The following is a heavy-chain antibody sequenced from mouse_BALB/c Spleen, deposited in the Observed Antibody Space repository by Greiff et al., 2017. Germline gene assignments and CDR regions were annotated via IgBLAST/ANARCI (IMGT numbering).Heavy chain of an antibody. CDR1: GYTFTNYW. D-gene: IGHD1-1*01. V-gene: IGHV1-63*02. CDR3: ARGRAYGSDDYYAMDY. J-gene: IGHJ4*01. Sequence: VQLQQSGAELVRPGTSVKISCKASGYTFTNYWLGWVKQRPGHGLEWIGDIYPGGGYTNYNEKFKGKATLTADTSSSTAYMQLSSLTSEDSAVYFCARGRAYGSDDYYAMDYWGQGTSVTVSS. CDR2: IYPGGGYT.